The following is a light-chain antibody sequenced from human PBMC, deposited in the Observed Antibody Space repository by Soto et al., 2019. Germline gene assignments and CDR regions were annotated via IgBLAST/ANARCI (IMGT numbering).Light chain of an antibody. CDR3: CSYAGSYTYV. CDR2: DVT. CDR1: NSDVGTFYF. V-gene: IGLV2-11*01. J-gene: IGLJ1*01. Sequence: QSSLTQPRSVSGSPGQSVTISCIGTNSDVGTFYFVSWYQQYPDKGPKLIIYDVTERPSGVPDRFSGSKSGNTASLTISGLQAEDEADYYCCSYAGSYTYVFGSGTKVTVL.